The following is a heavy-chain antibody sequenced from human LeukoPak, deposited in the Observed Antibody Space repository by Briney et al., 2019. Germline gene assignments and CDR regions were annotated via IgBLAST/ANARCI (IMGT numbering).Heavy chain of an antibody. Sequence: SSETLSLTCTVSGGSISRYYWSWIRQPPGKGLEWIGYIYYSGSTNYNPSFKSRVTVSVDTSKNQFSLKLSSVTATDTAVYYCASTESGYSNYWGQGTLVTVSS. CDR2: IYYSGST. CDR1: GGSISRYY. J-gene: IGHJ4*02. D-gene: IGHD5-18*01. CDR3: ASTESGYSNY. V-gene: IGHV4-59*08.